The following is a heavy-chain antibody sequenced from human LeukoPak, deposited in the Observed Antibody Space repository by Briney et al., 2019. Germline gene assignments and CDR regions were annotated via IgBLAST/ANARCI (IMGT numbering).Heavy chain of an antibody. CDR2: ISAYNGNT. D-gene: IGHD1-26*01. CDR1: GYTFTSYG. Sequence: ASVKVSCKASGYTFTSYGISWARQAPGQGLEWMGWISAYNGNTNYAQKLQGRVTMTTDTSTSTAYMELRSLRSDDTAVYYCARDSTSWELLPYYFDYWGQGTLVTVSS. J-gene: IGHJ4*02. V-gene: IGHV1-18*01. CDR3: ARDSTSWELLPYYFDY.